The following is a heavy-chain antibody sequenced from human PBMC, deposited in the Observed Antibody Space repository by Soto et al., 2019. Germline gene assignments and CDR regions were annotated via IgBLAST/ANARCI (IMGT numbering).Heavy chain of an antibody. J-gene: IGHJ4*02. CDR1: GFSLSTNGVG. CDR3: AHSPRITMYDY. Sequence: SGPTRVNPTQALTLTCAFSGFSLSTNGVGVGWIRQPPGKALEWLALIYWDDDKRYSPSLKSRLTITKDTSKNRVVLTMTNMDPVDTATYYCAHSPRITMYDYWGQGTLVTVSS. CDR2: IYWDDDK. V-gene: IGHV2-5*02. D-gene: IGHD3-10*02.